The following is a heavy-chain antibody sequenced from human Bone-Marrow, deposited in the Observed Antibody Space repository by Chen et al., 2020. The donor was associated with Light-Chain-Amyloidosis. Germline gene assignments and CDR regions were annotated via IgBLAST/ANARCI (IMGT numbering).Heavy chain of an antibody. CDR3: ARDLNTAAGTPYNGFDP. D-gene: IGHD6-13*01. Sequence: QVQLVQSGAEVKKPGASVKVSCKASGYTFTSYGISWVRQAPGQGLEWMGWISAYNGNTNYAQKLQGRVTMTTDPSTSTAYMERRSLRSDDTAVYYWARDLNTAAGTPYNGFDPWGQGTLVTVSS. J-gene: IGHJ5*02. V-gene: IGHV1-18*04. CDR1: GYTFTSYG. CDR2: ISAYNGNT.